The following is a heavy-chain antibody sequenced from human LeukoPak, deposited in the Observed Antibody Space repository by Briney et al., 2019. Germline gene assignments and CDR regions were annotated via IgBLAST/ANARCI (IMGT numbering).Heavy chain of an antibody. CDR1: GGSISSYY. CDR2: IYHSGST. J-gene: IGHJ5*02. D-gene: IGHD2-21*02. Sequence: PSETLSLTCTVSGGSISSYYWSWIRQPPGKGLEWIGSIYHSGSTYYNPSLKSRVTVSVDTSKNQFSLKLSSVTAADAAVYYCARYCGGDCYTWFGPWGQGTLVTVSS. CDR3: ARYCGGDCYTWFGP. V-gene: IGHV4-59*01.